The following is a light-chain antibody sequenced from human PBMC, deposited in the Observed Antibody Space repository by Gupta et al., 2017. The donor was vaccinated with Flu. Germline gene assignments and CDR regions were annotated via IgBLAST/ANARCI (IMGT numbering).Light chain of an antibody. V-gene: IGLV2-11*01. CDR1: SSDVGSSNR. J-gene: IGLJ1*01. CDR3: SSHAGRVTWL. Sequence: QSAPTQPRSVSGSPGQSVNISCTGTSSDVGSSNRVSWYQQRPGKAPKLILYDVTERPSGVPDRFSGSKSGNTASLSISGLQADDEADYYCSSHAGRVTWLFGTGTTVTVL. CDR2: DVT.